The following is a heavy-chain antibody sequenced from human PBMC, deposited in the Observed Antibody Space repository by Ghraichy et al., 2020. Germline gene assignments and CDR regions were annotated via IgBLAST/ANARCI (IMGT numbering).Heavy chain of an antibody. Sequence: GGSLKLSCAASGFTFSSYGIHWVRQAPGKGLEWLAVISYDGDRKYYADSVKGRFTISRDNSKNTLFLQMNSLRVEDTAVYHCAKDKHPELDNYFYYMDVWGKETTVTVS. V-gene: IGHV3-30*18. CDR3: AKDKHPELDNYFYYMDV. J-gene: IGHJ6*03. CDR2: ISYDGDRK. CDR1: GFTFSSYG. D-gene: IGHD3-10*01.